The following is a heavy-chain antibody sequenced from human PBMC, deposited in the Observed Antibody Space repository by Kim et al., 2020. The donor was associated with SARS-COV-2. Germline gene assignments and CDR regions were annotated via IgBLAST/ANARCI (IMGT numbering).Heavy chain of an antibody. D-gene: IGHD3-10*01. CDR1: NFTFAHYA. V-gene: IGHV3-9*01. CDR3: ARDIHYYGSGSYNNAFDV. CDR2: ISWNSDVL. Sequence: GGSLRLSCAASNFTFAHYAMHWVRQAPGKGLEWVSAISWNSDVLDYADSVKGRFTISRDNAKNSLYLQMDSLRPEDPALYYCARDIHYYGSGSYNNAFDVWGQGSVVTVSS. J-gene: IGHJ3*01.